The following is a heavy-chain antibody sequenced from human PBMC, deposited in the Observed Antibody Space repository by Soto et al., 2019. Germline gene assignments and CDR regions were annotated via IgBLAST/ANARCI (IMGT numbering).Heavy chain of an antibody. Sequence: GGSLRLSCTASGFTFGDYAMSWVRQAPGKGLEWVGFIRSKAYGGTTEYAASVKGRFTISRDDSKSIAYLQMNSLKTEDTAVYYCTICGYDSSGYYSYNWCYPWGQGTRVTVAS. V-gene: IGHV3-49*04. CDR2: IRSKAYGGTT. CDR3: TICGYDSSGYYSYNWCYP. D-gene: IGHD3-22*01. J-gene: IGHJ5*02. CDR1: GFTFGDYA.